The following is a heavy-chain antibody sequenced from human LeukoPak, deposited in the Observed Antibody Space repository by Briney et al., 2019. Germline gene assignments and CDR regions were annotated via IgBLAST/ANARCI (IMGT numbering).Heavy chain of an antibody. CDR2: MNPSSGNT. CDR3: ARGNRVLLWPGPIRDYYMDV. J-gene: IGHJ6*03. CDR1: GYTFTSYD. V-gene: IGHV1-8*01. D-gene: IGHD3-10*01. Sequence: ASVKVSCKASGYTFTSYDINWVRQATGQGLEWMGWMNPSSGNTGYAQKFQGRVTMTRNTSISTAYMELSSLRSEDTAVYYCARGNRVLLWPGPIRDYYMDVWGKGTTVTVSS.